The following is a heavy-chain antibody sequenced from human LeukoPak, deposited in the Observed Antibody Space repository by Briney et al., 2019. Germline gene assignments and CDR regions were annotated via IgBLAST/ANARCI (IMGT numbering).Heavy chain of an antibody. D-gene: IGHD2-15*01. CDR2: ISSSSSYI. CDR1: GFTFSTYN. V-gene: IGHV3-21*01. CDR3: ARSSSRYCSGGCCYSAVLGYFDY. J-gene: IGHJ4*02. Sequence: GGSLRLACAASGFTFSTYNMNWVRQAPGKGLEWVSSISSSSSYIYYADSVKGRFTISRDNAKNSLYLQMNSLRAEDTAVYYCARSSSRYCSGGCCYSAVLGYFDYWGQGTLVTVSS.